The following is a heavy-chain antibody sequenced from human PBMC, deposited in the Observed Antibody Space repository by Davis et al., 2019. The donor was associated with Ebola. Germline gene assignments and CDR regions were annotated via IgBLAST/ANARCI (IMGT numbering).Heavy chain of an antibody. CDR3: ARVDRLAFDP. CDR2: IYHSGST. D-gene: IGHD3-3*02. V-gene: IGHV4-4*02. Sequence: SETLSLTCAVSGGSISSSNWWSWVRQPPGKGLEWIGEIYHSGSTNYNPSLKSRVTISVDTSKNQFSLKLNSVTAADTAVYYCARVDRLAFDPWGQGTLVTVSS. J-gene: IGHJ5*02. CDR1: GGSISSSNW.